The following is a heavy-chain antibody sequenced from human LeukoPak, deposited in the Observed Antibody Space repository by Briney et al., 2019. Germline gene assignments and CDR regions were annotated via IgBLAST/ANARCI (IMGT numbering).Heavy chain of an antibody. D-gene: IGHD3-22*01. CDR1: GGSFSGYY. CDR3: ARGYYYDGFDY. V-gene: IGHV4-34*01. CDR2: INHSGST. J-gene: IGHJ4*02. Sequence: KPSETQSLXCAVYGGSFSGYYWSWIRLPPGKGLEWIGEINHSGSTNYNPSLKSRVTISVDTSKNQFSLKLSSVTAADTAVYYCARGYYYDGFDYWGQGTLVTVSS.